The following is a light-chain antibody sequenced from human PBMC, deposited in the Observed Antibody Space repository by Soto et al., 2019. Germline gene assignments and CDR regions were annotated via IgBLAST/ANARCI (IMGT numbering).Light chain of an antibody. CDR1: SSDVGGWPH. Sequence: QSALTQPASVSASPGQSITISCAGTSSDVGGWPHVSWYQQHPGKAPKLVIYEVSNRPSGVSSRFSGSKSGSTASLTISGLQAEDEADYSCSSYTSSSTLVFGGGTKLTVL. V-gene: IGLV2-14*01. CDR2: EVS. CDR3: SSYTSSSTLV. J-gene: IGLJ2*01.